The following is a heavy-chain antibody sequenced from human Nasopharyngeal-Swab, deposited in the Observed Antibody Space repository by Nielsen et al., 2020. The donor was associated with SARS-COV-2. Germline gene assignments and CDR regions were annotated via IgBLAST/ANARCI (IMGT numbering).Heavy chain of an antibody. V-gene: IGHV4-39*01. J-gene: IGHJ6*02. Sequence: SETLSLTCTVSGCSISSSSYYWGWIRQPPGKGLEWIGSIYYSGSTYYNPSLKSRVTISVDTSKNQFSLKLSSVTAADTAVYYCARRIAAPGGDGMDVWGQGTTVTVSS. CDR2: IYYSGST. CDR1: GCSISSSSYY. D-gene: IGHD6-6*01. CDR3: ARRIAAPGGDGMDV.